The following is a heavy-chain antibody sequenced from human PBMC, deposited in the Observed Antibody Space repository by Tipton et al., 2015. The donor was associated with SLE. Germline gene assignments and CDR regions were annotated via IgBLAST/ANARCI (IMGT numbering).Heavy chain of an antibody. CDR1: DSSISSTYY. CDR3: ARDRSSVSD. Sequence: TLSLTCVLSDSSISSTYYWGWIRQPPGKGLEWIGNIYHTGTTYYIPPLKSRVTISIDTSKNNFSLKMTAVTAADTAVYFCARDRSSVSDWGQGTQVIVSP. D-gene: IGHD5/OR15-5a*01. CDR2: IYHTGTT. V-gene: IGHV4-38-2*02. J-gene: IGHJ4*02.